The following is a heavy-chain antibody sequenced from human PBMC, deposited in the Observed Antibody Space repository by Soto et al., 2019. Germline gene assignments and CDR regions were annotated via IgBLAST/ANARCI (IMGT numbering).Heavy chain of an antibody. CDR1: GGTFSSYA. CDR3: ARESYYYYSSGYTAWFDP. D-gene: IGHD3-22*01. V-gene: IGHV1-69*06. CDR2: IIPIFGTA. J-gene: IGHJ5*02. Sequence: QVQLVQSGAEVKKPGSSVKVSCKASGGTFSSYAISWVRQAPGQGLEWMGGIIPIFGTANYAQKFQGRVTITADKSPSTAYMELSSLRSEDTAVYYCARESYYYYSSGYTAWFDPWGQGHLVTVSS.